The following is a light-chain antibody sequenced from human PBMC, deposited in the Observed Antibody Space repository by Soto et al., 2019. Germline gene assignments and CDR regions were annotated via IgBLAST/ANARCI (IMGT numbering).Light chain of an antibody. V-gene: IGLV2-14*03. CDR3: GSHAAGSTLI. CDR1: SSDVGGYNE. J-gene: IGLJ2*01. Sequence: QSALTQPASVSGSPGQSTTISCTGTSSDVGGYNEVSWYQQRPGKAPKLMIYDVSNRPSGVSSRFSASKSGNTASLTISGLGAEDEAYYYCGSHAAGSTLIFGGGTKLTVL. CDR2: DVS.